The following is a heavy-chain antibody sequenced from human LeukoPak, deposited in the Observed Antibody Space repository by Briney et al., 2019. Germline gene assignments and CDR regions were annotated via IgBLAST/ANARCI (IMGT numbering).Heavy chain of an antibody. J-gene: IGHJ4*02. CDR1: GFTFSTYA. CDR3: ARDIQGGAFDY. D-gene: IGHD3-16*01. V-gene: IGHV3-30-3*01. CDR2: ISYDANSK. Sequence: PGRSLRLSCAASGFTFSTYAMHWVRQAPGKGLEWVAVISYDANSKYYGDSVKGRFSISRGNSRDTLNLQMNSLRTEDTAVYYCARDIQGGAFDYWGQGTLVTVSS.